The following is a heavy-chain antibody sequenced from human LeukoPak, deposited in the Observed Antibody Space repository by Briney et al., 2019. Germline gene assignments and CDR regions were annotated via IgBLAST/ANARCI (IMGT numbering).Heavy chain of an antibody. D-gene: IGHD2-2*01. CDR2: INHSGST. V-gene: IGHV4-34*01. Sequence: SETLSLTCAVYGGSFSGHYWSWIRQPPGKGLEWIGEINHSGSTNYNPSLKSRVTISVDTSKNQFSLKLSSVTAADTAVYYCARAPIVVVPAAAYYYYYGMDVWGQGTTVTVSS. J-gene: IGHJ6*02. CDR3: ARAPIVVVPAAAYYYYYGMDV. CDR1: GGSFSGHY.